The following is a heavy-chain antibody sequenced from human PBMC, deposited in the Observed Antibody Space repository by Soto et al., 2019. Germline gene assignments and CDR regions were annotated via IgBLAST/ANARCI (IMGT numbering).Heavy chain of an antibody. V-gene: IGHV4-31*03. D-gene: IGHD3-10*01. CDR1: SGSISSGGYY. J-gene: IGHJ4*02. CDR3: ARDGVGSGSYYSGY. CDR2: IYYSGST. Sequence: QVQLQESGPGLVKPSQTLSLTCTVSSGSISSGGYYWSWIRQHPGKGLEWIGYIYYSGSTYSNPSLKSRVTISVDTSKNQFSLKLSSVTAADTAVYYCARDGVGSGSYYSGYWGQGTLVTVSS.